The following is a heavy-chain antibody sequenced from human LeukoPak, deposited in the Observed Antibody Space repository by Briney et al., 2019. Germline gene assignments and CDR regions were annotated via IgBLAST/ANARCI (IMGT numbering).Heavy chain of an antibody. CDR1: GFTFSSYG. V-gene: IGHV3-30*02. J-gene: IGHJ4*02. CDR2: IRYDGSNK. CDR3: AKGPIVSSSSTSCCFDY. D-gene: IGHD2-2*01. Sequence: PGGSLRLSCAASGFTFSSYGMHWVRQAPGKGLEWVAFIRYDGSNKYYADSVKGRFTISRDNSKNTLYLQMNSLSVEDTAVYYCAKGPIVSSSSTSCCFDYWGQGTLVTVSS.